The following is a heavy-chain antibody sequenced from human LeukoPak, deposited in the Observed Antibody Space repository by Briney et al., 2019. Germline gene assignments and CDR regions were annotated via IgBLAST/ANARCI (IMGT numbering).Heavy chain of an antibody. V-gene: IGHV3-74*01. CDR3: AADYYDSSGYYVTWYFDR. D-gene: IGHD3-22*01. Sequence: GGSLRLSCAASGFTFSSYWMHWVRQAPGKGLVWVSRINSDGSSTSYADSVKGRFTISRDNAKNTLYLQMNSLRAEDTAVYYCAADYYDSSGYYVTWYFDRWGRGTLVTVSS. CDR1: GFTFSSYW. J-gene: IGHJ2*01. CDR2: INSDGSST.